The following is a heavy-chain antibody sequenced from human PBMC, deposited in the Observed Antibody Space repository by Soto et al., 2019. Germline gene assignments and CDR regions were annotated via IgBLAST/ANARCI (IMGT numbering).Heavy chain of an antibody. CDR2: TYYRSKWYN. CDR1: GDSVPSNSAA. J-gene: IGHJ6*02. V-gene: IGHV6-1*01. CDR3: ARGLPGYCSSTSCRPGMDV. Sequence: SQTLPLTCAISGDSVPSNSAAWNWIRQSPSRGLEWLGRTYYRSKWYNDYAVSVKSRITINPDTSKNQFSLQLNSVTPEDTAVYYCARGLPGYCSSTSCRPGMDVWGQGTTVTVSS. D-gene: IGHD2-2*01.